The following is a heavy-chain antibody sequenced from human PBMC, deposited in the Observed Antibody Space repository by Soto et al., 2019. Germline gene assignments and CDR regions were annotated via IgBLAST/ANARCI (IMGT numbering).Heavy chain of an antibody. D-gene: IGHD3-16*02. CDR3: AKDGAYDYVWGSYRIDY. V-gene: IGHV3-23*01. CDR2: ISGSGGST. Sequence: EVQLLESGGGLVQPGGSLRLSCAASGFTFSSYAMSWVRQAPGKGLEWVSAISGSGGSTYYADSVKGRFTISRDNSKNTLFLQMNSLSAEDTAVYYCAKDGAYDYVWGSYRIDYWGQGTPVTVSS. CDR1: GFTFSSYA. J-gene: IGHJ4*02.